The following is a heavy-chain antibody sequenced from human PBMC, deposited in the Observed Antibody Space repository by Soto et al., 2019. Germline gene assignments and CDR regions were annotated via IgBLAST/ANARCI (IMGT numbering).Heavy chain of an antibody. Sequence: QVQLQESGPGLVKPSETLSLTCTVSGGSISSYYWSWIGQPPGKGLEWIGYIYYSGSTNYNPSLKSRVTISVDTSKNQFSLRLNSVTAADTAVYYCARRWGGTFDIWGQGTMVTVSS. CDR1: GGSISSYY. CDR3: ARRWGGTFDI. CDR2: IYYSGST. V-gene: IGHV4-59*08. J-gene: IGHJ3*02. D-gene: IGHD3-10*01.